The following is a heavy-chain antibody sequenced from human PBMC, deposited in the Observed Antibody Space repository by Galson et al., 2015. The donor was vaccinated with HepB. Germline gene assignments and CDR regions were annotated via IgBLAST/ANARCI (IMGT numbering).Heavy chain of an antibody. V-gene: IGHV3-74*01. D-gene: IGHD2-15*01. CDR2: INSDGSST. J-gene: IGHJ6*02. CDR3: ARVFVVAATHDGMDV. Sequence: SLRLSCAASGFTFSSYWMHWVRQAPGKGLVWVSRINSDGSSTSYADSVKGRFTISRDNAKNTLYLQMNSLRAEDTAVYYCARVFVVAATHDGMDVWGQGTTVTVSS. CDR1: GFTFSSYW.